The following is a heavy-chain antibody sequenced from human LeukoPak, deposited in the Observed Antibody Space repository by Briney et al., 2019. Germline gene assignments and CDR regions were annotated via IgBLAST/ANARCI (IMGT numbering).Heavy chain of an antibody. J-gene: IGHJ4*02. CDR1: GFTFSSYA. Sequence: PGGSLRLSCAASGFTFSSYAMSWVRQAPGKGLEWVLAISSSGGATYYADSVKGRFTISRDNSKNTLYLQMNSLRVEDTAVYYCAKLSGGEPRDYWGQGTLVTVSS. D-gene: IGHD3-16*01. V-gene: IGHV3-23*01. CDR3: AKLSGGEPRDY. CDR2: ISSSGGAT.